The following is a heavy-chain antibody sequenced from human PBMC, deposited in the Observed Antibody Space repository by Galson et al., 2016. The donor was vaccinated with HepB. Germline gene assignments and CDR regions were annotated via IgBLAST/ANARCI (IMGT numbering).Heavy chain of an antibody. J-gene: IGHJ3*01. CDR3: AKDRGDYIWGTYRYTFDAFDV. V-gene: IGHV3-21*01. CDR1: GFTFNTYN. Sequence: SLRLSCAASGFTFNTYNMNWVRQTPGKGLELVSSITSSSSYIYYTDSVKGRFTTSRDNAKNSLYLQMNSLRAEDTAIYYCAKDRGDYIWGTYRYTFDAFDVWGQGTMVAVSS. CDR2: ITSSSSYI. D-gene: IGHD3-16*02.